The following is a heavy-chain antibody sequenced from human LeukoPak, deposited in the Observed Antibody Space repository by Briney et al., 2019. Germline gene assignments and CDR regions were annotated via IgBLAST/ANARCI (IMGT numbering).Heavy chain of an antibody. V-gene: IGHV4-39*01. Sequence: SETLSLTCTVSGGSISSSSYYWGWIRQPPGKGLEWIGSIYYSGSTYYNPSLKSRVTISVDTSKNQFSLKLSSVTAADTAVYYCARGGGRSGSYTAVFDYWGQGTLVTVSS. D-gene: IGHD1-26*01. CDR3: ARGGGRSGSYTAVFDY. J-gene: IGHJ4*02. CDR2: IYYSGST. CDR1: GGSISSSSYY.